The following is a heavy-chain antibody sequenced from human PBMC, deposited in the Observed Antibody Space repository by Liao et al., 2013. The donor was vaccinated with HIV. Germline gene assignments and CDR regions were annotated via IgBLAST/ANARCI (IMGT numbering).Heavy chain of an antibody. CDR2: INHSGST. CDR3: ARQGFRAFDI. Sequence: QVQLQQWGAGLLKPSETLSLTCAVYGGSFSGYYWSWIRQPPGKGLEWIGEINHSGSTNYNPSLKSRVTISVDTSKNQFSLKLSSVTAADTAVYYCARQGFRAFDIWGQGTMVTVSP. D-gene: IGHD3-3*01. CDR1: GGSFSGYY. V-gene: IGHV4-34*01. J-gene: IGHJ3*02.